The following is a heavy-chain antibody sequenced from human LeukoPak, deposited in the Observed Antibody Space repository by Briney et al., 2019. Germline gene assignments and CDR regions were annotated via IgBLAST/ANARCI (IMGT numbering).Heavy chain of an antibody. D-gene: IGHD6-6*01. CDR3: ARAISSSAGLDY. Sequence: GGSLRLSCAASGFTFSCYSMNWVRQAPGKGLEWVSSISSSSSYIYYADSVKGRFTISRDNAKNSLYLQMNSLRAEDTAVYYCARAISSSAGLDYWGQGTLVTVSS. CDR2: ISSSSSYI. CDR1: GFTFSCYS. V-gene: IGHV3-21*01. J-gene: IGHJ4*02.